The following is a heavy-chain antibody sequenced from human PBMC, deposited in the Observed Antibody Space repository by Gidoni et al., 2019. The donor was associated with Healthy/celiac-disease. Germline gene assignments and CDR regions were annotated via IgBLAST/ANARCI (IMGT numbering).Heavy chain of an antibody. CDR3: AREEVAVAGLDYYYYGMDV. Sequence: QVQLQDSGPGLVKPSGTLSLTCAVSGGSISSSNWWSWVRQPPGKGLEWIGEIYHSGSTNYNPSLKSRVTISVDKSKNQFSLKLSSVTAADTAVYYCAREEVAVAGLDYYYYGMDVWGQGTTVTVSS. V-gene: IGHV4-4*02. CDR2: IYHSGST. D-gene: IGHD6-19*01. CDR1: GGSISSSNW. J-gene: IGHJ6*02.